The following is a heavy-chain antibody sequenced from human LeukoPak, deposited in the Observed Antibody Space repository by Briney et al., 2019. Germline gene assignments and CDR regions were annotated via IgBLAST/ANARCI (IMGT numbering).Heavy chain of an antibody. Sequence: SETLSLTCTVSGGSISNYYWSWIRQPPGKGLEWIGYIYYSGSTNYNPSLKSRVTISVDTSKNQFSLKLSSVTAADTAVYYCARVGPYCSSTSCYDYWGQGTLVTVSS. J-gene: IGHJ4*02. V-gene: IGHV4-59*01. CDR3: ARVGPYCSSTSCYDY. CDR1: GGSISNYY. D-gene: IGHD2-2*01. CDR2: IYYSGST.